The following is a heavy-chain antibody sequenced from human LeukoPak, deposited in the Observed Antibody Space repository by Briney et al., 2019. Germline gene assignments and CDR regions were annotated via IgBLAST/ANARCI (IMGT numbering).Heavy chain of an antibody. V-gene: IGHV1-69*06. CDR3: AGSSYFRYYYYYYMDV. CDR2: IIPIFGTA. D-gene: IGHD2-15*01. J-gene: IGHJ6*03. Sequence: GASVKVSCKASGYVFTTYGISWVRQAPGQGLEWMGGIIPIFGTANYAQKFQGRVTITADKSTSTAYMELSSLRSEDTAVYYCAGSSYFRYYYYYYMDVWGKGTTVTVSS. CDR1: GYVFTTYG.